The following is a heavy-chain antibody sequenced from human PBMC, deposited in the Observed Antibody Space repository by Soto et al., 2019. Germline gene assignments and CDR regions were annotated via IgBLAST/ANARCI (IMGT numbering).Heavy chain of an antibody. D-gene: IGHD1-26*01. CDR1: GVSINSYY. J-gene: IGHJ3*01. Sequence: QVQLQESGPGLVKPSETLSLICAGSGVSINSYYWSWIRQPPGKALEWIGYIYYSGTTNYNPSLKSPVTISVDTSKNQFSLGLSSVTAADTAVYYCARAGGRYAITAYDVWGPGTLVTVSS. V-gene: IGHV4-59*01. CDR2: IYYSGTT. CDR3: ARAGGRYAITAYDV.